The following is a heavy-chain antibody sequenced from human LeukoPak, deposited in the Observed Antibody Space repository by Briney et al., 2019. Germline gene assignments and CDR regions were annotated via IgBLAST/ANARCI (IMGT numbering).Heavy chain of an antibody. Sequence: ASVKVSCKASGYTFTGYYIYWVRQAPGQGLEWMGWINPNSGGTNYAQKFQGRVAMTRDTSVNTAYMELSRLRSDDTAVYYCARVDXEYCSSTSCYKWFDPWGQGTLVTVSS. CDR2: INPNSGGT. CDR3: ARVDXEYCSSTSCYKWFDP. CDR1: GYTFTGYY. V-gene: IGHV1-2*02. J-gene: IGHJ5*02. D-gene: IGHD2-2*02.